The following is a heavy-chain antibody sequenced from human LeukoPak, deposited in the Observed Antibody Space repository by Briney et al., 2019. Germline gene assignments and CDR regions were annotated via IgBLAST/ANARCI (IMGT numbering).Heavy chain of an antibody. Sequence: ASVKVSCKVSGYTLTELSMHWVRQAPGQRLEWMGWINAGNGNTKYSQKFQDRVTVTRDTSTSTAYMELGSLRSEDTAVYYCAKDEKGYYHDTSGYPDAFDIWGQGTMVTVSS. CDR3: AKDEKGYYHDTSGYPDAFDI. J-gene: IGHJ3*02. CDR2: INAGNGNT. V-gene: IGHV1-3*01. CDR1: GYTLTELS. D-gene: IGHD3-22*01.